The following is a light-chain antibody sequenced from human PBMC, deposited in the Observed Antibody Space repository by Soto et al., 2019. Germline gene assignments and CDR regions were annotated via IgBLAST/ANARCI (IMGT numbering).Light chain of an antibody. J-gene: IGKJ2*01. Sequence: MTQSPLSLPLTPVEPASLSPTAIQSLLSIIMDTSLDWYLQKPGQSPQLLIYLCSIRASGVPDRFSGSGSGTYFTLKISRVEAEDVGVYYCMQALQTPYTFGQGTKLEIK. V-gene: IGKV2-28*01. CDR3: MQALQTPYT. CDR2: LCS. CDR1: QSLLSIIMDTS.